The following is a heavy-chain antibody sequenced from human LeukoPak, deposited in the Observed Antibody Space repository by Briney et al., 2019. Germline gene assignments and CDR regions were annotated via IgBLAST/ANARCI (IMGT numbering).Heavy chain of an antibody. CDR1: GGSFSGYY. J-gene: IGHJ4*02. CDR2: INHSGST. V-gene: IGHV4-34*01. Sequence: PSETLSLTCAVYGGSFSGYYWSWIRQPPGKGLEWIGEINHSGSTNYNPSLKSRVTISVDTSKNQFSLKLSSVTAADTAVYYCKWELPNTIDYWGQGTLVTVSS. D-gene: IGHD1-26*01. CDR3: KWELPNTIDY.